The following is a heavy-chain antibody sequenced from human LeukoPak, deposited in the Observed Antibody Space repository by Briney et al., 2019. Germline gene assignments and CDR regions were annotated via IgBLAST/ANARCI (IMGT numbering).Heavy chain of an antibody. CDR3: ARARYSSSWEYYFDH. Sequence: PSETLSLTCAVYGGSFSGYYWSWIRQPPGKGLEWIGEINHSGSTNYNPSLKSRVTISVDTSKNQFSLKLSSVTAADTAVYYCARARYSSSWEYYFDHWGQGTLVTVSS. D-gene: IGHD6-13*01. CDR2: INHSGST. V-gene: IGHV4-34*01. CDR1: GGSFSGYY. J-gene: IGHJ4*02.